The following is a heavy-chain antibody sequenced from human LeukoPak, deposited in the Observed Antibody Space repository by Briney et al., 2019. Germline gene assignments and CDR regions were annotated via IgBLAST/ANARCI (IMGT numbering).Heavy chain of an antibody. V-gene: IGHV4-34*01. CDR1: GGSFSGYY. CDR3: ARMISALGYMDV. D-gene: IGHD3-22*01. Sequence: PSETLSLTCAVYGGSFSGYYWSWIRQPPGKGLEWIGEINHSVSTNYNPSLKSRGTISVDPSKNQFSLKLSSVTAADTAVYYCARMISALGYMDVWGKGTTVTVSS. J-gene: IGHJ6*03. CDR2: INHSVST.